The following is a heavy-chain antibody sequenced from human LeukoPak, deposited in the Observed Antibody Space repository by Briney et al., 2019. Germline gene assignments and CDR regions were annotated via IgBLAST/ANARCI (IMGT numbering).Heavy chain of an antibody. V-gene: IGHV4-34*01. CDR2: INHSGST. CDR3: ASRSRITMVRGVIIRATTHYYYMDV. D-gene: IGHD3-10*01. J-gene: IGHJ6*03. CDR1: GGSFSGYY. Sequence: SETLSLTCAVYGGSFSGYYWSWIRQPPGNGLEWIAEINHSGSTNYNPSLKSRVTISVDTSKNQFSMKLSSVTAADTAVYYCASRSRITMVRGVIIRATTHYYYMDVWGKGTTVTVSS.